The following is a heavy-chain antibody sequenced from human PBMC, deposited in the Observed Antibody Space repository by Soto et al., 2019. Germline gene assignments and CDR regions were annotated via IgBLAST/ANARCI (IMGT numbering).Heavy chain of an antibody. CDR3: ARGPTDYYDNSANYFLDY. V-gene: IGHV1-18*01. D-gene: IGHD3-22*01. CDR1: GYTFITYG. J-gene: IGHJ4*02. CDR2: ISTYNGNT. Sequence: QVQLVQSGAEVKKPGASVKVSCKASGYTFITYGVSWVRQAPPKGLDWLGWISTYNGNTRYAERLQGRVTMTTDTTTNTAYMELRNLRSDDTAVYYCARGPTDYYDNSANYFLDYWGQGTLVTVSS.